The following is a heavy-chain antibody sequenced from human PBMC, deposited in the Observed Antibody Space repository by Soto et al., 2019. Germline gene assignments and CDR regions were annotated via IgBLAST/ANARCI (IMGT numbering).Heavy chain of an antibody. CDR3: ARDHYSAVTPRGWFDP. D-gene: IGHD2-15*01. CDR1: GFTFSSYA. J-gene: IGHJ5*02. CDR2: ISYDGSNK. V-gene: IGHV3-30-3*01. Sequence: QVQLVESGGGVVQPGRSLRLSCAASGFTFSSYAMHWVRQAPGKGLEWVAVISYDGSNKYYADSVKGRFTISRDNSKNTLYLQTNSLRAEDTAVYFCARDHYSAVTPRGWFDPWGQGTLVTVSS.